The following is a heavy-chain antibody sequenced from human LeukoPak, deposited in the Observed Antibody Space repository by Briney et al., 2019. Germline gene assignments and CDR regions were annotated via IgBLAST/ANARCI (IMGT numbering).Heavy chain of an antibody. J-gene: IGHJ3*02. CDR2: IYSSGST. V-gene: IGHV4-4*07. CDR3: ARAVQQLGAFDI. Sequence: PSETLSLTCTVSGGSISHYYWSWIRQPAGKGLEWIGRIYSSGSTTYNPSLKSRVTMSVDTSKNQFSLKLSSVTAADTAIYYCARAVQQLGAFDIWGQGTMVTVSS. D-gene: IGHD6-13*01. CDR1: GGSISHYY.